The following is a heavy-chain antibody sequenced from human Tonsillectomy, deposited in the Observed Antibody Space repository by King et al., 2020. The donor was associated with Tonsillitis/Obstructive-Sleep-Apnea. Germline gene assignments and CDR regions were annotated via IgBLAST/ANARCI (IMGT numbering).Heavy chain of an antibody. V-gene: IGHV3-33*01. J-gene: IGHJ4*02. D-gene: IGHD2-2*01. CDR3: ARDRGDVVVVPAAMDY. CDR2: IWYDGNNK. CDR1: GFTFSTHG. Sequence: ESGGGVVQPGRSLRLSCAASGFTFSTHGMHWVRQAPGKGLEWVALIWYDGNNKYYADSVKGRFTISRDNSKSTLYLHMNSLRAEDTAVYFCARDRGDVVVVPAAMDYWGQGTLVTVSS.